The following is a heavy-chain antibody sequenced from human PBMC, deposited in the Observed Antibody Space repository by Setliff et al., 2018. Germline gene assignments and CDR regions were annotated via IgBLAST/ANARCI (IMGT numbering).Heavy chain of an antibody. D-gene: IGHD6-6*01. V-gene: IGHV4-34*01. CDR2: VSHSGST. J-gene: IGHJ4*02. CDR3: ARDPSSVAARPGY. Sequence: ETLSLTCAVHGGSFSNYYWSWIRQPPGKGLEWLGEVSHSGSTNYKPSLKSRVAMSVDTSKNQFSLKLNSVAAADTAVYYCARDPSSVAARPGYWGQGTLVTV. CDR1: GGSFSNYY.